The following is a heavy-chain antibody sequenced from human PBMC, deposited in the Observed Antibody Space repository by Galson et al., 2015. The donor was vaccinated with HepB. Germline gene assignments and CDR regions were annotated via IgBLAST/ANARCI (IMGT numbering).Heavy chain of an antibody. J-gene: IGHJ4*02. Sequence: SETLSLTCTVSGGSISSSSYYWGWIRQPPGKGLEWIGSIYYSGSTYYNPSLKSRVTISVDTSKNQFSLKLSSVTAADTAVYYCARLFGSMIVVVGYYFDYWGQGTLVTVSS. CDR2: IYYSGST. D-gene: IGHD3-22*01. CDR1: GGSISSSSYY. CDR3: ARLFGSMIVVVGYYFDY. V-gene: IGHV4-39*01.